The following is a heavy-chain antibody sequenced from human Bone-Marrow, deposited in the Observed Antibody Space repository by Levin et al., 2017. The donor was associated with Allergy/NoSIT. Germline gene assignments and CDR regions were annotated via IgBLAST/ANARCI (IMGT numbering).Heavy chain of an antibody. D-gene: IGHD6-6*01. CDR3: VRDGRQLATPYYGMDV. CDR1: GFTLTGYY. V-gene: IGHV3-11*01. CDR2: ISSTGRTT. J-gene: IGHJ6*02. Sequence: GESLKISCAASGFTLTGYYMSWIRQAPGKGLEWVSLISSTGRTTYYGDSVKGRFTISRDSAENSLYLQMNNLRDEDTAIYYCVRDGRQLATPYYGMDVWGQGTTVTVSS.